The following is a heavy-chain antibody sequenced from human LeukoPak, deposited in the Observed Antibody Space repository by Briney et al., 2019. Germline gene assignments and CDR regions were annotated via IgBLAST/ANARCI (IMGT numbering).Heavy chain of an antibody. CDR2: IYTSGST. Sequence: PSETLSLTCTVSGGSISSGSYYWSWIRQPAGKGLEWIGRIYTSGSTNYNPSLKSRVTISVDTSKNRFSLKLSSVTAADTAVYYCAREIVVVPAAYDYWGQGTLVTVSS. V-gene: IGHV4-61*02. CDR3: AREIVVVPAAYDY. CDR1: GGSISSGSYY. D-gene: IGHD2-2*01. J-gene: IGHJ4*02.